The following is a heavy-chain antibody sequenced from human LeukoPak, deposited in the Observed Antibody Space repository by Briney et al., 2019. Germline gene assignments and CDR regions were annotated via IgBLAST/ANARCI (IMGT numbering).Heavy chain of an antibody. CDR3: ARERYGDYGSCWFDP. CDR1: GGSISSSSYY. CDR2: IYYSGST. Sequence: SETLSLTCTVSGGSISSSSYYWGWIRQPPGKGLEWIGSIYYSGSTYYNPSLKSRVTISVDRSKNQFSLKLSSVTAADTAVYYCARERYGDYGSCWFDPWGQGTLVTVSS. D-gene: IGHD4-17*01. J-gene: IGHJ5*02. V-gene: IGHV4-39*07.